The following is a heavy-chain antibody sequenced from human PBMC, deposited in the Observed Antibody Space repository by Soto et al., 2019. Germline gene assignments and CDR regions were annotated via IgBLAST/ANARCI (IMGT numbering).Heavy chain of an antibody. CDR2: IIPIFGTA. CDR3: ATWYYYDCSGYYSTVPESSDP. D-gene: IGHD3-22*01. V-gene: IGHV1-69*13. J-gene: IGHJ5*02. Sequence: SVKVSCKASGGTFSSSAISWVRQAPGQGLEWMGGIIPIFGTANYAQKFQGRVTITADESTSAAYMELSSLRSEDTAVYYCATWYYYDCSGYYSTVPESSDPRGKATLVT. CDR1: GGTFSSSA.